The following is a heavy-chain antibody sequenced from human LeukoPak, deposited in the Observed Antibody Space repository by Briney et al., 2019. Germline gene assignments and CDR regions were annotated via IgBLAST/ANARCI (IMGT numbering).Heavy chain of an antibody. CDR3: ATVGSGSYARGDYYMDV. J-gene: IGHJ6*03. CDR2: FDPEDGET. D-gene: IGHD1-26*01. CDR1: RYTLTELS. Sequence: GASVKVSCKVSRYTLTELSMHWVRQAPGKGLEWMGGFDPEDGETIYAQKFQGRVTVTEDTSTDTAYMELSSLRSEDTAVYYCATVGSGSYARGDYYMDVWGKGTTVTVSS. V-gene: IGHV1-24*01.